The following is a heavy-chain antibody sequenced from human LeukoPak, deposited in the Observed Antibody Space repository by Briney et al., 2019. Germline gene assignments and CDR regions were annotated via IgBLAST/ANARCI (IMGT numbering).Heavy chain of an antibody. CDR3: ARIHTMLRDWDYYGMDV. V-gene: IGHV5-51*01. J-gene: IGHJ6*02. D-gene: IGHD3-10*01. CDR1: GYSFTSYW. CDR2: IYPGDSDT. Sequence: KPGESLKISCKGSGYSFTSYWIGWVRQMPGKGLEWMGIIYPGDSDTRYSPSFQGQVTISADKSISTAYLQWSSLKASDTAIYYCARIHTMLRDWDYYGMDVWGQGTTVTVSS.